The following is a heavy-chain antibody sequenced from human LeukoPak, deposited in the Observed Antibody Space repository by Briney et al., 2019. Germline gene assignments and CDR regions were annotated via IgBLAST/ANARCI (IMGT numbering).Heavy chain of an antibody. CDR2: INGSGGRT. D-gene: IGHD6-19*01. J-gene: IGHJ5*02. V-gene: IGHV3-23*01. CDR3: AKAEAVRFDP. Sequence: AGGSLRPSCAASGFTFSSYAMSWVRQAPGKGLEWVSGINGSGGRTYYGASVKGRFTISRDNSKNTLYLQMNSLRAEDTAVYYCAKAEAVRFDPWGQGTLVTVSS. CDR1: GFTFSSYA.